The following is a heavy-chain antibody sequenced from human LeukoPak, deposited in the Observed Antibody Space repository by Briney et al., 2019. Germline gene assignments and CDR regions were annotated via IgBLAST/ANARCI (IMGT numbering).Heavy chain of an antibody. CDR3: ARVFGQWLAVD. CDR2: MNPNSGNT. Sequence: ASVKVSCKASGYTFTSYDINWVRQATGQGLEWMGWMNPNSGNTGYAQKFQGRVTMTRDTSINTVYMELSSLRSEDTALYYCARVFGQWLAVDWGQGTPVTVSS. CDR1: GYTFTSYD. D-gene: IGHD6-19*01. V-gene: IGHV1-8*01. J-gene: IGHJ4*02.